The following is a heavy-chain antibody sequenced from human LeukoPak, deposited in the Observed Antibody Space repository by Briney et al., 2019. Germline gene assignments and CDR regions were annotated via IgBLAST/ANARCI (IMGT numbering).Heavy chain of an antibody. D-gene: IGHD1-26*01. Sequence: GGSLRLSCAASGFTFSSYGMHWVRQAPGKGLEWVAVISYDGSNKYYADPVKGRFTISRDNSKNTLYLQMNSLRAEDTAVYYCAKDGAGSYYYYYYMDVWGKGTTVTVSS. V-gene: IGHV3-30*18. CDR1: GFTFSSYG. J-gene: IGHJ6*03. CDR3: AKDGAGSYYYYYYMDV. CDR2: ISYDGSNK.